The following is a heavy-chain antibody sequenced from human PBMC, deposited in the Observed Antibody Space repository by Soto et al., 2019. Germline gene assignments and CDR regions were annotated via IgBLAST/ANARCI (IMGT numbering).Heavy chain of an antibody. D-gene: IGHD1-1*01. CDR1: GFTFSSYA. Sequence: QVQLVESGGGVVQPGRSLRLSCAASGFTFSSYAMHWVRQAPGKGLEWVAVISYDGSNKNYADSVKGRFTISRDKSKNTLYLQMNSLRAEDTAVYYCAREVERLFDYWGQGTLVTVSS. J-gene: IGHJ4*02. CDR2: ISYDGSNK. V-gene: IGHV3-30-3*01. CDR3: AREVERLFDY.